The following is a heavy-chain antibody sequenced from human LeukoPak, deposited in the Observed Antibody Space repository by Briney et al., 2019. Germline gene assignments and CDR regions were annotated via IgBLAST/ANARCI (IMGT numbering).Heavy chain of an antibody. Sequence: SETLSLTCAVYGGSFSGYYWSWIRQPPGKGLEWLGEINHSGSTNYNPSLKSRVTISRDTSKNQVSLKLSSVTAADTAVYYCARSKASGAFNWFDPWSQGTLVTVFS. V-gene: IGHV4-34*01. D-gene: IGHD3-10*01. CDR2: INHSGST. CDR1: GGSFSGYY. CDR3: ARSKASGAFNWFDP. J-gene: IGHJ5*02.